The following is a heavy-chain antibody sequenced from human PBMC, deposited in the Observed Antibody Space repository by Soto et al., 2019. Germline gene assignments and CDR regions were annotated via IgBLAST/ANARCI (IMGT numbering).Heavy chain of an antibody. J-gene: IGHJ6*02. CDR3: ARGYGSGSYPYYYGMDV. D-gene: IGHD3-10*01. Sequence: SETLSLTCTVSGGSISSYYWSWIRQPPGKGLEWIGYIYYSGSTNYNPSLKSRVTISVDTSKNQFSLKLSSVTAADTALYYCARGYGSGSYPYYYGMDVWGQGTTVTVSS. CDR2: IYYSGST. V-gene: IGHV4-59*01. CDR1: GGSISSYY.